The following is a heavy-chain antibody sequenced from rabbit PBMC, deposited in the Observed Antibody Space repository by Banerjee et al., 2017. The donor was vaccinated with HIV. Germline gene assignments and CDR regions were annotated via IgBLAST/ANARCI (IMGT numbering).Heavy chain of an antibody. CDR2: IVADSSGVT. V-gene: IGHV1S45*01. Sequence: QQQLEESGGDLVKPEGSLTLTCTVSGFSFSSSYWICWVRQAPGKGLEWIGCIVADSSGVTYYASWAKGRFTISKTSSTTVTLQMTSLTAADTATYFCARGMRYAGYAGYGYGTYDAFDPWGPGTLVTVS. CDR3: ARGMRYAGYAGYGYGTYDAFDP. CDR1: GFSFSSSYW. J-gene: IGHJ2*01. D-gene: IGHD7-1*01.